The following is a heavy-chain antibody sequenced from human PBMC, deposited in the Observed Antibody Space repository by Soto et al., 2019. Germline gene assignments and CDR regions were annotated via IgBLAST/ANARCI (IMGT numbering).Heavy chain of an antibody. CDR2: IIPVSGTV. CDR3: ARDDST. J-gene: IGHJ3*01. CDR1: GGSFSSFA. Sequence: QVQLVQSGAEMKKPGSSVKVSCNASGGSFSSFAISRVRQAPGQGLEWLGRIIPVSGTVNYAQKFQGRLTITADQSTTTAYMELTSLTSADTAMYYCARDDSTWGQGTMVTVSS. D-gene: IGHD3-22*01. V-gene: IGHV1-69*18.